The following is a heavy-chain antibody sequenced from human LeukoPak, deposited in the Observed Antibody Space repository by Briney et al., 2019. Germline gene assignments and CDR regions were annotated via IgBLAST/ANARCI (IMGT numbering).Heavy chain of an antibody. CDR2: IYYSGST. J-gene: IGHJ4*02. V-gene: IGHV4-39*01. D-gene: IGHD3-9*01. CDR1: CGSISNTSYY. CDR3: ASQYYDILTGYPYYFDY. Sequence: SETLSLTCTVSCGSISNTSYYWGWIRQPPGKGLEWIGAIYYSGSTCFNPSLKSRVTMSVDTSENQFFLKLSSVTAADTAVYYCASQYYDILTGYPYYFDYWGQGTLGTVSS.